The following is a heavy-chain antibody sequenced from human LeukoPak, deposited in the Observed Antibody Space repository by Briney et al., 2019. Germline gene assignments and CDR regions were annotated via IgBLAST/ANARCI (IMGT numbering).Heavy chain of an antibody. J-gene: IGHJ4*02. V-gene: IGHV3-33*06. Sequence: AGSLRLSCAASGFTFSRYGMHWFRQAPGKGLEGVAVIWHDGSYDYYAESVEGRFTIPRDSSKNTLYLQMNSLRAEDTAVYYCAKDGVGATSLDCWGQGTLVTVSS. CDR3: AKDGVGATSLDC. D-gene: IGHD1-26*01. CDR1: GFTFSRYG. CDR2: IWHDGSYD.